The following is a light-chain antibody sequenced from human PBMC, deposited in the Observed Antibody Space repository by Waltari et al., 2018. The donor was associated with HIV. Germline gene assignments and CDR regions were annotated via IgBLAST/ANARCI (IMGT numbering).Light chain of an antibody. CDR3: YSTDSSGNHRV. J-gene: IGLJ2*01. Sequence: SYELTQPPSVSVSPGQTARITCSGAALQNKYAYWYQQKSGQAPVLVIYEDSKRPSWIPERFAGSSSGKMATLTISGAQVEDEADDYCYSTDSSGNHRVFGGGTKLTVL. CDR1: ALQNKY. V-gene: IGLV3-10*01. CDR2: EDS.